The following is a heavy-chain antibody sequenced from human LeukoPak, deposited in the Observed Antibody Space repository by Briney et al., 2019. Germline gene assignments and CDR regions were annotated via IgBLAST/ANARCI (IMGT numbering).Heavy chain of an antibody. CDR3: ARGGYYYGSGSYRDAFDI. CDR1: GYTFTGYF. V-gene: IGHV1-2*04. J-gene: IGHJ3*02. Sequence: ASVKVSCKASGYTFTGYFMHWVRQAPGQGLEWMGWINPNTGGTNYAQKFQGWVTMTRDTSISTAYMELSRLRSDDTAVYHCARGGYYYGSGSYRDAFDIWGQGTMVTVSS. D-gene: IGHD3-10*01. CDR2: INPNTGGT.